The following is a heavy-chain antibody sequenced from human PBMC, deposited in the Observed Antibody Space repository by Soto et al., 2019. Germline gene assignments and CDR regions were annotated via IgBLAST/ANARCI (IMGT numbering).Heavy chain of an antibody. D-gene: IGHD3-9*01. Sequence: QVQLVDSGGGVVQPGGSLRLSCTASGFLFNTYAMHWVRQAPGKGLEWVAVISYDARNTYYTDSVKGRFTISRDNSKNALYLQMDSLRPEDTAVYYCARPGSGYDVLTGQYFYYFHTVDVWCQGTTVTVSS. CDR1: GFLFNTYA. CDR3: ARPGSGYDVLTGQYFYYFHTVDV. J-gene: IGHJ6*02. V-gene: IGHV3-30*04. CDR2: ISYDARNT.